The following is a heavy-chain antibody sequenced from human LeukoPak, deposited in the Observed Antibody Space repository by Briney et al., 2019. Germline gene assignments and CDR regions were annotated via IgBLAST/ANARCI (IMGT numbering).Heavy chain of an antibody. CDR2: ISGSGGST. CDR3: AKDMVARGVLTSSLHYYYYYMDV. D-gene: IGHD3-10*01. V-gene: IGHV3-23*01. J-gene: IGHJ6*03. Sequence: GGSLRLSCAASGFTFSSYGMSWVRQAPGKGLEWVSAISGSGGSTYYADSVKGRFTISRDNSKNTLYLQMNSLRAEDTAVYYCAKDMVARGVLTSSLHYYYYYMDVWGKGTTVTISS. CDR1: GFTFSSYG.